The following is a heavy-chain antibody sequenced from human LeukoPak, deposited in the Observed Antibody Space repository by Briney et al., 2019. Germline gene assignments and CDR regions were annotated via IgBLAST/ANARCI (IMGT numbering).Heavy chain of an antibody. CDR1: GGSISSSSYY. CDR3: ARVYYSRSYDYWYFDL. V-gene: IGHV4-39*07. Sequence: SETLSLTCTVSGGSISSSSYYWGWIRQPPGKGLEWIGSIYYSGSTYYNPSLKSRVTISVDTSKNQFSLKLSSVTAADTAVYYCARVYYSRSYDYWYFDLWGRGTLVTVSS. CDR2: IYYSGST. J-gene: IGHJ2*01. D-gene: IGHD6-13*01.